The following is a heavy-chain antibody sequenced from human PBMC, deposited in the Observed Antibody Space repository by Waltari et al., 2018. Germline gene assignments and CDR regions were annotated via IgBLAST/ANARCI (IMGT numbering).Heavy chain of an antibody. CDR1: GLSFSSYW. V-gene: IGHV3-74*01. J-gene: IGHJ5*01. D-gene: IGHD1-26*01. CDR2: INSEGYST. Sequence: EVQLVESGGGLVQPGGSLRLSCAASGLSFSSYWRHWVRQAPGKGLVWVSRINSEGYSTTYADSVRGRFTISRDNAKNTLYLQMNSLRVEDTAVYYCARDGTTISGATRWLDSWGQGTLVTVSS. CDR3: ARDGTTISGATRWLDS.